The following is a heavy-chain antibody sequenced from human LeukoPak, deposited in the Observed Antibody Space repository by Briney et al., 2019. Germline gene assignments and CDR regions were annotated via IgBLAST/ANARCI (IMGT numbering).Heavy chain of an antibody. D-gene: IGHD6-13*01. Sequence: GESLKISCKGSGYSFTSYWIGWVRQMPGKGLEWMGIIYPGDSDTRYSPSFQGQVTISAGKSISTAYLQWSSLKASDTAMYYCARLRRSSSSWHEGDGFDPWGQGTLVTVSS. CDR2: IYPGDSDT. J-gene: IGHJ5*02. CDR3: ARLRRSSSSWHEGDGFDP. V-gene: IGHV5-51*01. CDR1: GYSFTSYW.